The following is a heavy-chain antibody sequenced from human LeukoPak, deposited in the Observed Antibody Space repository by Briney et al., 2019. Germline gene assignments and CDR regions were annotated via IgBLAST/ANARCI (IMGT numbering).Heavy chain of an antibody. V-gene: IGHV3-7*01. CDR3: ARDPGSSAFDL. D-gene: IGHD1-14*01. J-gene: IGHJ4*02. CDR1: GFTFTAFW. CDR2: IDRDSSVK. Sequence: GGSLRLSCAASGFTFTAFWMSWVRQTPEKGLEFVANIDRDSSVKNYVDSVKGRFTISRDNAKKSLFLELNSLRADDPAVFYCARDPGSSAFDLWGQGSLVTVST.